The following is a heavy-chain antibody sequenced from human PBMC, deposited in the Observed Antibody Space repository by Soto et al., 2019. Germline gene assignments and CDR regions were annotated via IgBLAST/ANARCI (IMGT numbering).Heavy chain of an antibody. Sequence: GASVKVSCKASGYTFTSYDINWIREATGQGPEWMGWMNPNSGNTGYAQKFQGRVTMTRNTSISTAYMELSSLRYEDPTVYYCARGSPLPVRGPCGQGTLVTVSS. CDR3: ARGSPLPVRGP. V-gene: IGHV1-8*01. J-gene: IGHJ5*02. CDR2: MNPNSGNT. D-gene: IGHD3-10*02. CDR1: GYTFTSYD.